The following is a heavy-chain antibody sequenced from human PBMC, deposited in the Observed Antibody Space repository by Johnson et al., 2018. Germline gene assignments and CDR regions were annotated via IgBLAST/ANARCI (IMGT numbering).Heavy chain of an antibody. J-gene: IGHJ3*02. Sequence: VQLVESGGGLVQPGGSLRLSCAASGFTFSLYWMHWVRQAPGKGLVWVSRINSDGRSISYADSVTGRFTISRDNTKNTLYLQMNSLRAEDAAVYYCARWGAVLDRKSAFDIWGQGTMVTVSS. CDR3: ARWGAVLDRKSAFDI. V-gene: IGHV3-74*02. CDR2: INSDGRSI. CDR1: GFTFSLYW. D-gene: IGHD3-16*01.